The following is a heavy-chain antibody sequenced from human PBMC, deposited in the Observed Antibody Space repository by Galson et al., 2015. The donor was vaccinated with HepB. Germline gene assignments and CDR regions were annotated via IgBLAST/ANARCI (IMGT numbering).Heavy chain of an antibody. CDR1: GGTFSSYA. Sequence: SVKVSCKASGGTFSSYAISWVRQAPGQGLEWMGGIIPIFGTANYAQKFQGRVTITADESTSTAYMELSSLRSEDTAVYYCARRNWGLGAGYFDYWGQGTLVTVSS. CDR3: ARRNWGLGAGYFDY. V-gene: IGHV1-69*13. CDR2: IIPIFGTA. J-gene: IGHJ4*02. D-gene: IGHD7-27*01.